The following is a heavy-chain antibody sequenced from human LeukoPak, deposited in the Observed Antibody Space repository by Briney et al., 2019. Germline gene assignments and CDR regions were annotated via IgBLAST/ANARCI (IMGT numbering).Heavy chain of an antibody. CDR3: ARRGRYCSSTSCSRGYNWFDP. CDR2: INHSGST. Sequence: SETLSLTCAVYGGSFSGYYWSWIRQPPGKGLEWIGEINHSGSTNYNPSLKSRVTISVDTSKNQFPLKLSSVTAADTAVYYCARRGRYCSSTSCSRGYNWFDPWGQGTLVTVSS. D-gene: IGHD2-2*01. CDR1: GGSFSGYY. J-gene: IGHJ5*02. V-gene: IGHV4-34*01.